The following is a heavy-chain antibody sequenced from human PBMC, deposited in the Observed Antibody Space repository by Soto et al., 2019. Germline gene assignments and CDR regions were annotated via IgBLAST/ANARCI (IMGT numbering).Heavy chain of an antibody. CDR1: GFSFSAYT. D-gene: IGHD6-13*01. Sequence: EVQLVESGGGLVKPGGSLSLSCVTSGFSFSAYTMNWVRQAPGKGLEWVSSISTSSSLIQYTDSVKGRFTISRDNAKDSLYLQMNGLRAEDTAVYYCARASIVSAGTGPFDIWGQGTVATVSS. J-gene: IGHJ3*02. V-gene: IGHV3-21*01. CDR2: ISTSSSLI. CDR3: ARASIVSAGTGPFDI.